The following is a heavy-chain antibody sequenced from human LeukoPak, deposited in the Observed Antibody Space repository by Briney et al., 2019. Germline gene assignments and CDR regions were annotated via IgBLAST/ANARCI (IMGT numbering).Heavy chain of an antibody. CDR1: GFRVSSHF. CDR3: ATTKASVAYYFYD. J-gene: IGHJ4*02. Sequence: GGSLRLSCAPSGFRVSSHFMPWVRQPPGKGGEWGSGMYSAGGTYYADSVRGRFTITRGNSKNTVYRQMNSLRAIDTAVYYCATTKASVAYYFYDWGQGALVSVSS. D-gene: IGHD1/OR15-1a*01. V-gene: IGHV3-53*05. CDR2: MYSAGGT.